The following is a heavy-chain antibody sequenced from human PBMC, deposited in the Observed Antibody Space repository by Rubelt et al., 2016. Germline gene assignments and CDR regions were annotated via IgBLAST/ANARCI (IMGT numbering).Heavy chain of an antibody. V-gene: IGHV3-7*03. Sequence: GKGLEWLANIKQDGSEKYYVDSVKGRFTISRDNAKNSLYLQMNSLRAEDTALYYCAKDIATSSHYALDVWGQGTTVTVSS. D-gene: IGHD2-15*01. CDR2: IKQDGSEK. CDR3: AKDIATSSHYALDV. J-gene: IGHJ6*02.